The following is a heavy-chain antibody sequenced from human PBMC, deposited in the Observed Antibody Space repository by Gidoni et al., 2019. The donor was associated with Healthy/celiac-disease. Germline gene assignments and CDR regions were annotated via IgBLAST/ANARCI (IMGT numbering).Heavy chain of an antibody. V-gene: IGHV3-9*01. D-gene: IGHD5-18*01. CDR2: ISWKSGSI. CDR1: GFTFDDYA. Sequence: EVQLVESGGGLVQPGRSLRLSCAASGFTFDDYAINWVRQAPGKGPEWVSGISWKSGSIGYADSVKGRFTISRDNAKNSLYLQMNSLRAEETALYYCAKDNITWIQLWAYFDYWGQGTLVTVSS. CDR3: AKDNITWIQLWAYFDY. J-gene: IGHJ4*02.